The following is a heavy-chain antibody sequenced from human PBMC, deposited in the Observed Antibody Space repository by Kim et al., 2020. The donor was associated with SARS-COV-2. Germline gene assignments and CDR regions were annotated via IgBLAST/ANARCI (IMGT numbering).Heavy chain of an antibody. CDR1: GGSISSGDYY. V-gene: IGHV4-30-4*01. CDR2: IYYSGST. CDR3: ARGKGGWNYEEAFDI. D-gene: IGHD1-7*01. Sequence: SETLSLTCTVSGGSISSGDYYWSWIRQPPGKGLEWIGYIYYSGSTYYNPSLKSRVTISVDTSKNQFSLKLSSVTAADTAVYYCARGKGGWNYEEAFDIWGQGTMVTVSS. J-gene: IGHJ3*02.